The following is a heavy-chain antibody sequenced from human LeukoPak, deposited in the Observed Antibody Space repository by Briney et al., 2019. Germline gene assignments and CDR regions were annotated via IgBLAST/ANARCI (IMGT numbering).Heavy chain of an antibody. Sequence: GGSLRLSCAASGFTFSSYSMNWVRQAPGKGLEWVSYISSSSSTIYYADSVKGRFTISRDNAKNSLYLQMNSLRAEDTAVYYCARDRAYYYGSGSSDDYWGQGTLVTVSS. D-gene: IGHD3-10*01. J-gene: IGHJ4*02. CDR1: GFTFSSYS. CDR2: ISSSSSTI. CDR3: ARDRAYYYGSGSSDDY. V-gene: IGHV3-48*01.